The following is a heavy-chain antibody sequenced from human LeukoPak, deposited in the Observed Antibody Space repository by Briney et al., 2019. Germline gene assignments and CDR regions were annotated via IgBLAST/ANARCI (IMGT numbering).Heavy chain of an antibody. D-gene: IGHD6-13*01. CDR1: GFTLSDYW. CDR3: AREWGGGIAGAGIMIEGDY. CDR2: IKKDGIEK. J-gene: IGHJ4*02. V-gene: IGHV3-7*01. Sequence: GGSLRLSCAVSGFTLSDYWTSWVRQAPGKGLEWVANIKKDGIEKNYVESVKGRFTISRDNAGNSLFLKMNSLGVEDTAVYFCAREWGGGIAGAGIMIEGDYWGQGTLVTASS.